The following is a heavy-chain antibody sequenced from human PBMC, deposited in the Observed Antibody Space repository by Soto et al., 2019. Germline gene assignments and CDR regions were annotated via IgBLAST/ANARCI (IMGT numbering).Heavy chain of an antibody. V-gene: IGHV3-72*01. CDR1: GFIFSDHY. J-gene: IGHJ4*02. Sequence: EVQLVESGGGLVQPGGSLRLSCAASGFIFSDHYMDWVRQAPGKGLEWVGRTRNKANSYTTEYAASVKGRFTISRDDSKNSLYLVMNSLKAEDTAMYYCAREFMTTVTYFDYWGQGTLVTVSS. CDR2: TRNKANSYTT. D-gene: IGHD4-17*01. CDR3: AREFMTTVTYFDY.